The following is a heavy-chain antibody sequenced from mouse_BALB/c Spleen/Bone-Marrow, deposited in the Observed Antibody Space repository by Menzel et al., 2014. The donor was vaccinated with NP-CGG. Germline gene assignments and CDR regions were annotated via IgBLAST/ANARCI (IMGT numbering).Heavy chain of an antibody. D-gene: IGHD1-1*01. J-gene: IGHJ2*01. CDR2: INSNGGRT. Sequence: EVKLMESGRGLVQPGGSLKLSCAASGFTFSSYGMSWVRQTPDKRLELVATINSNGGRTYYPDSVKGRFTISRDNAKNTLYLQMSSLKSEDTAMYYCARDYYSSSDYWGQGTTLTVSS. CDR3: ARDYYSSSDY. CDR1: GFTFSSYG. V-gene: IGHV5-6-3*01.